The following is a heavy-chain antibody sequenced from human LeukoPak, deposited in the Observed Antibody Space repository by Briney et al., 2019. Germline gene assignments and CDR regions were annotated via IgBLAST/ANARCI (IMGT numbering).Heavy chain of an antibody. CDR3: ARAEYSGSRRDAFDY. V-gene: IGHV1-69*04. Sequence: ASVKVSCKASGGTFSSYAISWVRQAPGQGLEWMGRIIPILGIANYAQKFQGRVTITADKSTSTAYMELSSLRSEDTAVYYCARAEYSGSRRDAFDYWGQGTLVTVSS. CDR2: IIPILGIA. J-gene: IGHJ4*02. CDR1: GGTFSSYA. D-gene: IGHD1-26*01.